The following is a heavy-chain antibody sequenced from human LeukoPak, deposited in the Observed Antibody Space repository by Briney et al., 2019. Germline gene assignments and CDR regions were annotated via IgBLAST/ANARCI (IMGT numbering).Heavy chain of an antibody. Sequence: DSVKVSCKASGYTFTSYGISWVRQPPGQGREWMGWISAYNGNTNYAQKLQGRVTMTPDASTSAAYMELRSLRSDDTAVYYCARSVRGNLDYWGQGTLVTVSS. CDR2: ISAYNGNT. J-gene: IGHJ4*02. D-gene: IGHD3-22*01. V-gene: IGHV1-18*01. CDR1: GYTFTSYG. CDR3: ARSVRGNLDY.